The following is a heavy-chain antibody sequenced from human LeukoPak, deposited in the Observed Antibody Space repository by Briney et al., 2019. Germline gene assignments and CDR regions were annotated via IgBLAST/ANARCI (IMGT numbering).Heavy chain of an antibody. Sequence: GGSLRLSCAASGFTFSSYAMSWVRQAPGKGLEWVSAISGSGGSTYYADSVKGRFTISRDNSKITLYLQMNSLRAEDTAVYYCAKDRFVARDYYYYGMDVWGQGTTVTVSS. CDR3: AKDRFVARDYYYYGMDV. V-gene: IGHV3-23*01. J-gene: IGHJ6*02. CDR2: ISGSGGST. D-gene: IGHD3-10*01. CDR1: GFTFSSYA.